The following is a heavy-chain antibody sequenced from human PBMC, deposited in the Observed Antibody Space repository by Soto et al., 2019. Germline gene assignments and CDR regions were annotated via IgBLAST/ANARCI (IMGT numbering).Heavy chain of an antibody. CDR2: TYYSGST. D-gene: IGHD3-10*01. CDR3: ARAWKYYGSGSYYGEYYFDY. CDR1: GGSISSYY. V-gene: IGHV4-59*01. J-gene: IGHJ4*02. Sequence: QVQLQESGPGLVKPSETLSLTCTVSGGSISSYYWSWILHPPGKGLGCIGDTYYSGSTTHTPPLKRRVTISVDTSKNQFSLKLSSVTAAATAVYYCARAWKYYGSGSYYGEYYFDYWGQGTLVTVSS.